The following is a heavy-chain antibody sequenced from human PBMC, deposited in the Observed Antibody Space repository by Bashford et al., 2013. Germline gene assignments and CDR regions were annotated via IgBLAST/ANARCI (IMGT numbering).Heavy chain of an antibody. Sequence: WVRQAPGQGLEWMGWMNPNSGNTGYAQKFQGRFTISRDNARNSLYLQMDSLRVEDTAVYYCVRDRGQQPARGQPFDSWGQGTLVTVSS. CDR2: MNPNSGNT. V-gene: IGHV1-8*01. CDR3: VRDRGQQPARGQPFDS. D-gene: IGHD6-13*01. J-gene: IGHJ4*02.